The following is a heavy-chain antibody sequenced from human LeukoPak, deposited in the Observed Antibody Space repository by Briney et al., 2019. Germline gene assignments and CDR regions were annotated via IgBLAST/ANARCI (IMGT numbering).Heavy chain of an antibody. CDR2: ISAYNGNT. Sequence: ASVKVSCKASGYTFSNFGINWVRQAPGQGLEWMGWISAYNGNTNYAQKLQGRVTMTTDTSTSTAYMELRSLKSDDTAVYYCARNCGGGTCFVDYWGRGTLVTVSS. CDR1: GYTFSNFG. D-gene: IGHD2-15*01. CDR3: ARNCGGGTCFVDY. V-gene: IGHV1-18*01. J-gene: IGHJ4*02.